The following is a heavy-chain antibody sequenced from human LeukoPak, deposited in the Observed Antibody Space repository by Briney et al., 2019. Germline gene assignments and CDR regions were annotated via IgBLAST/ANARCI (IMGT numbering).Heavy chain of an antibody. CDR1: GFTFSSYG. CDR2: IRYDGGNK. V-gene: IGHV3-30*02. D-gene: IGHD6-6*01. Sequence: GGSLRLSCAASGFTFSSYGMHWVRQAPGKGLEWVAFIRYDGGNKYSADSVKGRFTISRDNSKNTLYLQMNSLRAEDTAVYYCAKDLSYISSSGPRFDYWGQGTLVTVSS. CDR3: AKDLSYISSSGPRFDY. J-gene: IGHJ4*02.